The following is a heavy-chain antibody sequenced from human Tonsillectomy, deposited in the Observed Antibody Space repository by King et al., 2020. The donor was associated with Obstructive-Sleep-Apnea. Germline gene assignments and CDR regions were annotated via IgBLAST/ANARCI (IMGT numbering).Heavy chain of an antibody. Sequence: VQLVESGGGLVQPGGSLRLSCAASGFTFSSYSMNWVRQAPGKGLEWVSYISSSSSTIYYADSVKGRFTISRDNAKNSLYLQMNSLRAEDTAVYYCARDTRSSWLSRTTDYWGQGTLVTVSS. J-gene: IGHJ4*02. CDR2: ISSSSSTI. V-gene: IGHV3-48*04. D-gene: IGHD6-13*01. CDR3: ARDTRSSWLSRTTDY. CDR1: GFTFSSYS.